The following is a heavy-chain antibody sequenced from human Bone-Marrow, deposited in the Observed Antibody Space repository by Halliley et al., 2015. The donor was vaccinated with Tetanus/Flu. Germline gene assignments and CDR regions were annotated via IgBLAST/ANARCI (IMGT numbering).Heavy chain of an antibody. CDR2: IYHSGIT. J-gene: IGHJ4*02. CDR3: GRDLYGSGAYYTDY. D-gene: IGHD3-10*01. V-gene: IGHV4-4*02. Sequence: CIGEIYHSGITKYTPSLKRRVTISVDKAKNDFSLRLTSVTAADTAVYYCGRDLYGSGAYYTDYWGQGTLVTVSS.